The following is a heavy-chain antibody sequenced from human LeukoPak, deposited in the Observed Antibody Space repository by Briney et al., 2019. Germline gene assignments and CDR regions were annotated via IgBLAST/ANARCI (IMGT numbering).Heavy chain of an antibody. CDR2: INYDGSKE. CDR1: GFTFSRFG. J-gene: IGHJ3*02. Sequence: QAGGSLRLPCAASGFTFSRFGMHWVRQAPGKGLEWVTFINYDGSKEYYADSVKGRFTISRDNAKNSLYLQMNSLRVEDTAVYYCARDQSLIAVAATGADDAYDIWGQGTMVTVSS. D-gene: IGHD6-19*01. CDR3: ARDQSLIAVAATGADDAYDI. V-gene: IGHV3-30*02.